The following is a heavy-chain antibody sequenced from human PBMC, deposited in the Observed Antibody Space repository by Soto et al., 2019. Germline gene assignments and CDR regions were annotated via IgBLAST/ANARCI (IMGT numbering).Heavy chain of an antibody. Sequence: GGSLRLSCAASGFTFSSYGMHWVRQAPGKGLEWVAVISYDGSNKYYADSVKGRFTISRDNSKNTLYLQMNSLRAEDTAVYYCAKVRITMVPHYYYYMDVWGKGTTVTVSS. CDR1: GFTFSSYG. J-gene: IGHJ6*03. CDR3: AKVRITMVPHYYYYMDV. V-gene: IGHV3-30*18. D-gene: IGHD3-10*01. CDR2: ISYDGSNK.